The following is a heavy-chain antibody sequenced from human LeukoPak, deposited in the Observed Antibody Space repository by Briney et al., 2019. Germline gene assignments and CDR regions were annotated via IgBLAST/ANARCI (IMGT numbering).Heavy chain of an antibody. CDR3: AREVEYCSSTSCYQAYYYYYYYMDV. CDR2: IYYSGST. V-gene: IGHV4-59*12. CDR1: GGSISSYY. J-gene: IGHJ6*03. D-gene: IGHD2-2*01. Sequence: PSETLSLTCTVSGGSISSYYWSWIRQPPGKGLEWIGYIYYSGSTNYNPPLKSRVTISVDTSKNQFSLKLSSVTAADTAVYYCAREVEYCSSTSCYQAYYYYYYYMDVWGKGTTVTVSS.